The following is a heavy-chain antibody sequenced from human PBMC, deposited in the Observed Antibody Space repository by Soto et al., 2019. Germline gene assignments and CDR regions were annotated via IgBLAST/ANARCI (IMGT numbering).Heavy chain of an antibody. J-gene: IGHJ4*02. V-gene: IGHV3-66*01. CDR2: IYSGGST. CDR1: GFTVSSNY. Sequence: EVQLVESGGGLVQPGGSLRLSCAASGFTVSSNYMSWVRQAPGKGLEWVSVIYSGGSTYYADYVKGRFTIARDNSKNTLYVQMNILRAEDAAVYYCAKSCCYPPGDYWGQGTLVTVSS. CDR3: AKSCCYPPGDY. D-gene: IGHD2-15*01.